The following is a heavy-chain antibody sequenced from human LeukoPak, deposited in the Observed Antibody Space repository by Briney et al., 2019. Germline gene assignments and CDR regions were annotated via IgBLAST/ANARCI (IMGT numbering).Heavy chain of an antibody. V-gene: IGHV4-59*01. CDR1: GGSISSYY. D-gene: IGHD6-19*01. CDR2: IYYSGST. Sequence: SETLSLTCTVSGGSISSYYWSWIRQLPGKGLEWIGYIYYSGSTNYNPSLKSRVTISVDTSKNQFSLKLSSVTAADTAVYYCARVLQQWLVIDYWGQGTLVTVSS. CDR3: ARVLQQWLVIDY. J-gene: IGHJ4*02.